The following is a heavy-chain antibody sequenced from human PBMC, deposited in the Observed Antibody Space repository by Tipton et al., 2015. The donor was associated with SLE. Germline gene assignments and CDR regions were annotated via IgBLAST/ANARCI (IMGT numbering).Heavy chain of an antibody. CDR1: GGSISSSSYY. CDR3: ARDRDSSGWYRNFDI. D-gene: IGHD6-19*01. Sequence: TLSLTCTVSGGSISSSSYYWGWIRQPPGKGLEWIGSIYYSGSTYYNPSLKSRVTISVDTSKNQFSLKLSSVTAADTAVYYCARDRDSSGWYRNFDIWGQGTVVTVSS. V-gene: IGHV4-39*07. J-gene: IGHJ3*02. CDR2: IYYSGST.